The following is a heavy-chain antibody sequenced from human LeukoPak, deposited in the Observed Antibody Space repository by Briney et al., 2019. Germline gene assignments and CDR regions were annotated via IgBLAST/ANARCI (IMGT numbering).Heavy chain of an antibody. Sequence: SETLSLTCTVSGGSISSYYWSWIRQPPGKGLEWIGYISYSGSTSYNPSLKSRVTISVDTPKNQFSLKLSSVTAADTAVYYCARNDAFDIWGQGTMVTVSS. J-gene: IGHJ3*02. CDR1: GGSISSYY. V-gene: IGHV4-59*08. CDR2: ISYSGST. CDR3: ARNDAFDI.